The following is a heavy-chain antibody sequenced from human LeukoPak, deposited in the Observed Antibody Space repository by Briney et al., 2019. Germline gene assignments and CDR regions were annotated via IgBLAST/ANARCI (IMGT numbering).Heavy chain of an antibody. CDR2: ISGSGGVT. CDR3: TKAAGYLAY. CDR1: GFTFSSSG. V-gene: IGHV3-23*01. Sequence: SGGSLRLSCAASGFTFSSSGIVWVRQAPGKGLEWVSGISGSGGVTYYGDSVKGRFTISRDNSKNTVYLQLNSLRGDDTAVYHCTKAAGYLAYWGQGTLVTVSS. D-gene: IGHD3-9*01. J-gene: IGHJ4*02.